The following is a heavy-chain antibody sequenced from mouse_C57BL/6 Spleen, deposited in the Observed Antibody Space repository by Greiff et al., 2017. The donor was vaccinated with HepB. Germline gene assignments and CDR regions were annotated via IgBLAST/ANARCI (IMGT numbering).Heavy chain of an antibody. J-gene: IGHJ1*03. V-gene: IGHV1-59*01. CDR2: IDPSDSYT. CDR3: ARGITTGWYFDV. D-gene: IGHD1-1*01. CDR1: GYTFTSYW. Sequence: QVQLQQPGAELVRPGPSVKLSCKASGYTFTSYWMHWVKQRPGQGLEWIGVIDPSDSYTNYNQKFKGKATLTVDTSSSTAYMQLSSLTSEDSAVYYCARGITTGWYFDVWGTGTTVTVSS.